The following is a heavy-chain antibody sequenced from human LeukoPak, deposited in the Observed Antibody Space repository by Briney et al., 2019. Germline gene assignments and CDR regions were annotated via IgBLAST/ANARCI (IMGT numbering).Heavy chain of an antibody. CDR3: ARGHDCSGGSCVNWFDP. CDR1: GYSISSGYY. Sequence: SETLSLTCTVSGYSISSGYYWGWIRQPPGKGLEWIGSIYHSGSTYYNPSLKSRVTISVDTSKNQFSLKLSSVTAADTAVYYCARGHDCSGGSCVNWFDPWGQGTLVTVSS. V-gene: IGHV4-38-2*02. D-gene: IGHD2-15*01. J-gene: IGHJ5*02. CDR2: IYHSGST.